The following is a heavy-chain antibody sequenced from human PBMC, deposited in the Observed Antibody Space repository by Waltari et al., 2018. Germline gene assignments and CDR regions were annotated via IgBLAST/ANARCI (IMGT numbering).Heavy chain of an antibody. CDR2: IYSGGGT. CDR1: GFRVSYNY. V-gene: IGHV3-53*01. CDR3: ARAGLGSPLEWQRLFDS. Sequence: EVQLVESGGGLIQPGGSLRLACAASGFRVSYNYMSWGRQAPGKGLEWVSVIYSGGGTYYADAGKGRFTISSAISKNTLYLQMNSLRAEDTAVYYCARAGLGSPLEWQRLFDSWGQGTLVIVSS. D-gene: IGHD5-12*01. J-gene: IGHJ4*02.